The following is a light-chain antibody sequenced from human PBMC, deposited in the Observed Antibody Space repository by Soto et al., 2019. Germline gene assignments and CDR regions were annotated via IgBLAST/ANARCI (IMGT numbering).Light chain of an antibody. J-gene: IGKJ1*01. CDR2: ATS. Sequence: EIMLTQSPGTLSLSPGERATLSCRASQSVGTNYLAWFQQKPGQAPRLLIYATSTRATGIPDRFSGSGSGTDFTLTITRLEPEDFAVYYCQQYDSSPRTFGQGTRVEIK. V-gene: IGKV3-20*01. CDR1: QSVGTNY. CDR3: QQYDSSPRT.